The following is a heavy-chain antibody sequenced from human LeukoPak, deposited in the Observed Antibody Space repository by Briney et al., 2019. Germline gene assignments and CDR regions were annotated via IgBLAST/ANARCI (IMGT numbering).Heavy chain of an antibody. CDR2: IISIFGTA. J-gene: IGHJ5*02. CDR3: ARAGIEGYCSGGSCYA. CDR1: GGTFSSYA. D-gene: IGHD2-15*01. V-gene: IGHV1-69*06. Sequence: GASVKVSCKASGGTFSSYAISWVRQAPGQGLEWMGGIISIFGTANYAQKFQGRVTITADKSTSTAYMELSSLRSEDTAVYYCARAGIEGYCSGGSCYAWGQGTLVTVSS.